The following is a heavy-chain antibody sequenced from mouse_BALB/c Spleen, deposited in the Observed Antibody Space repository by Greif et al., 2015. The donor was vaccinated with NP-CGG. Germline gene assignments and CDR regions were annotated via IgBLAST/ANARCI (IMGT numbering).Heavy chain of an antibody. J-gene: IGHJ4*01. V-gene: IGHV1-87*01. Sequence: QVQLKHSGAELARPGASVKLSCKASGYTFTSYWMQWVKQRPGQGLEWIGAIYPGDGDTRYTQKFKGKATLTADKSSSTAYMQLSSLASEDSAVYYCARETTVVAYYAMDYWGQGTSVTVSS. D-gene: IGHD1-1*01. CDR2: IYPGDGDT. CDR1: GYTFTSYW. CDR3: ARETTVVAYYAMDY.